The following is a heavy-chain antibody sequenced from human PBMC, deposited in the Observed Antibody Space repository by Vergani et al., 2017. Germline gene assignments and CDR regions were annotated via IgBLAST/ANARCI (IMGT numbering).Heavy chain of an antibody. J-gene: IGHJ6*04. Sequence: EVQLLESGGGLVQPGGSLRLSCGASGFTFSSYAMTWVRQAPGKGLEWVSAISGSGGNTFYTDSVTGRFTISRDNSKDTLYLQMNRRRVEDTAIYYYAKARDPKCKVRNCYSYYYCMDLWGKGTTVTVSS. CDR1: GFTFSSYA. V-gene: IGHV3-23*01. CDR2: ISGSGGNT. D-gene: IGHD1-20*01. CDR3: AKARDPKCKVRNCYSYYYCMDL.